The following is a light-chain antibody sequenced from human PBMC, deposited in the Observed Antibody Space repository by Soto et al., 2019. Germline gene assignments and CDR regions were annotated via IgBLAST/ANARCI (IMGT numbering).Light chain of an antibody. CDR3: QRRYSSQFT. CDR2: AAS. CDR1: QTISSY. J-gene: IGKJ3*01. Sequence: DIQMTQSPSSLSASVGDRVTITCRASQTISSYLNWYQQKPGKAPNLLIYAASSLQSGVPSRFSGSGSGTDFNLTISSLQPEDFATYYCQRRYSSQFTLGPGTKVDIK. V-gene: IGKV1-39*01.